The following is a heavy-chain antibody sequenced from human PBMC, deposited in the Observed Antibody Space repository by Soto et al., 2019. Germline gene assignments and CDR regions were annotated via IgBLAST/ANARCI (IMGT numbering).Heavy chain of an antibody. CDR3: AREQYYYDSSGYSY. V-gene: IGHV3-48*01. D-gene: IGHD3-22*01. CDR1: GFTFSSHS. Sequence: GGSLRLSCAASGFTFSSHSMNWVRQAAGKGLEWVSYISPSSSTIYYADSVKGQFTISRDNAKNSLYLQMNSLRAEDTAVYYCAREQYYYDSSGYSYWGQGTLVTGLL. CDR2: ISPSSSTI. J-gene: IGHJ4*02.